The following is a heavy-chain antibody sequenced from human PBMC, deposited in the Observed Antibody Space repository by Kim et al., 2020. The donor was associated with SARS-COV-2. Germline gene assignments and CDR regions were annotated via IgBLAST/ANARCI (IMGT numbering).Heavy chain of an antibody. J-gene: IGHJ4*02. Sequence: SETLSLTCTVSGGSVSSGSYYWSWIRQPPGKGLEWIGYIYYSGSTNYNPSLKSRVTISVDTSKNQFSLKLSSVTAADTAVYYCARDTSYYDSSIGYYFDYWGQGTLVTVSS. CDR3: ARDTSYYDSSIGYYFDY. CDR1: GGSVSSGSYY. CDR2: IYYSGST. D-gene: IGHD3-22*01. V-gene: IGHV4-61*01.